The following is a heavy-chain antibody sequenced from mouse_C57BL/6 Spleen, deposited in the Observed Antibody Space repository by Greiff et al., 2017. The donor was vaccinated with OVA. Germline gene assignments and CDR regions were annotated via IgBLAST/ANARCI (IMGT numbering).Heavy chain of an antibody. CDR3: SRVDYGSSFDY. D-gene: IGHD1-1*01. CDR2: INYDGSST. CDR1: GFTFSDYY. V-gene: IGHV5-16*01. Sequence: VQLKESEGGLVQPGSSMKLSCTASGFTFSDYYMAWVRQVPEKGLEWVANINYDGSSTYYLDSLKSRFIISRDNAKNILYLQMSSLKSEDTATYYCSRVDYGSSFDYWGQGTTLTVSS. J-gene: IGHJ2*01.